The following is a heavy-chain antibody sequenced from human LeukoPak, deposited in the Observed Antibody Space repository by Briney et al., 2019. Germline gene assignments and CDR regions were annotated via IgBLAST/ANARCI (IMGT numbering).Heavy chain of an antibody. CDR2: IWYDGSNK. D-gene: IGHD6-19*01. Sequence: PGGSLRLSCAASGFTFSSYGMHWVRQAPGKGLEWVAVIWYDGSNKYYADSVKGRFTISRDNSKNTLYLQMNSLRAEDTAVYYCATRNSSGWPVHRYFDLWGRGTLVTVSS. CDR1: GFTFSSYG. J-gene: IGHJ2*01. CDR3: ATRNSSGWPVHRYFDL. V-gene: IGHV3-33*01.